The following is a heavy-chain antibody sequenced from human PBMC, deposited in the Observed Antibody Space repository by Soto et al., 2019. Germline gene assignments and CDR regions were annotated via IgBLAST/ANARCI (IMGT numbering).Heavy chain of an antibody. CDR3: GGEDCGAKGYYVGH. CDR2: INYIGNT. V-gene: IGHV4-39*01. Sequence: HLQLQESGSGLVKPSETLSVTCIVSDGPIRSRSSYWGWIRQTPGKGLEWIGSINYIGNTYYNPPLTRRVTMSLAPLKAPCALKMDSRTATDAAVYFCGGEDCGAKGYYVGHWGKRALVSVYS. D-gene: IGHD3-10*01. CDR1: DGPIRSRSSY. J-gene: IGHJ4*02.